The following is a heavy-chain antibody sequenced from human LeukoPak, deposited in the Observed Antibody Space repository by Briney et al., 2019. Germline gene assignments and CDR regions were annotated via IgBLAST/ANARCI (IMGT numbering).Heavy chain of an antibody. CDR1: GFTFSSYG. V-gene: IGHV3-30*02. D-gene: IGHD3-9*01. CDR2: IRYDGSNK. Sequence: GGSLRLSCAASGFTFSSYGMHWVRQAPGKGLEWVAFIRYDGSNKYYADSVKGRFTISRDNSKNTLYLQMNSLRAEDTAVYYCAREKGYYDILTGPPFWGQGTLVTVSS. J-gene: IGHJ4*02. CDR3: AREKGYYDILTGPPF.